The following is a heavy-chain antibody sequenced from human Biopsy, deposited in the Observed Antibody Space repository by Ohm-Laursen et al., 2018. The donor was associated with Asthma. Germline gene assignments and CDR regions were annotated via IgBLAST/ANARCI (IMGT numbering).Heavy chain of an antibody. J-gene: IGHJ4*02. CDR1: GFAVSRDH. CDR3: ARAISSSCWAVEY. V-gene: IGHV3-53*01. CDR2: IYSGGTS. Sequence: SLRLSCSASGFAVSRDHMFWVRQAPGKGLEWVSVIYSGGTSHTADSVRGRFTISRDYSKNTLYLQMRSLRAEDTAVYYCARAISSSCWAVEYWGQGTLVTVSS. D-gene: IGHD6-6*01.